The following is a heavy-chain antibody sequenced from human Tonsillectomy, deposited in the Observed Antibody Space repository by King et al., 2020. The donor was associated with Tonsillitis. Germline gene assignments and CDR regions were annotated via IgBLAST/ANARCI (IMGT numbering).Heavy chain of an antibody. Sequence: VQLVQSGAEVKKPGASVKVSCKASGYTFISYGISWVRQAPGQGLEWMGWISAYNGNTNYAQKLQGRVTMTTDTSTSTAYMELRSLRSDDTAVYYCARVVEVVVNYYYYGMDVWGQGTTVTVSS. CDR2: ISAYNGNT. J-gene: IGHJ6*02. V-gene: IGHV1-18*01. CDR1: GYTFISYG. D-gene: IGHD3-22*01. CDR3: ARVVEVVVNYYYYGMDV.